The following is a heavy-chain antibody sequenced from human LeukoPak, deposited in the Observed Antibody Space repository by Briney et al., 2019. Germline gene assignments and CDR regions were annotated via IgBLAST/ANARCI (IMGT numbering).Heavy chain of an antibody. CDR3: AREGALGRAESIFGVVITPAIYFDY. CDR2: INPSGGST. Sequence: ASVKVSCKASGYTFTSYYMHWVRQAPGQGLEWMGIINPSGGSTSYAQKFQGRVTMTRDMSTSTVYMELSSLRSEDTAVYYCAREGALGRAESIFGVVITPAIYFDYWGQGTLVTVSS. CDR1: GYTFTSYY. V-gene: IGHV1-46*01. D-gene: IGHD3-3*01. J-gene: IGHJ4*02.